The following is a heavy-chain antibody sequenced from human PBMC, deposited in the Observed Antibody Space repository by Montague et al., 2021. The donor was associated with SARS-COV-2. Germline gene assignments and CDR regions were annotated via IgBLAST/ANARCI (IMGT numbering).Heavy chain of an antibody. V-gene: IGHV4-39*01. CDR3: ASPTYYYDSSGSDAFDI. D-gene: IGHD3-22*01. J-gene: IGHJ3*02. CDR2: IYDSGST. CDR1: GGSISSNNYY. Sequence: SETLSLTCTVSGGSISSNNYYWGWIRQPPGKGLEWIGSIYDSGSTYYNPSLKIRVTISVDTSKNQFSLKLSSVAAADTDVYYCASPTYYYDSSGSDAFDIWGQGTMVTVSS.